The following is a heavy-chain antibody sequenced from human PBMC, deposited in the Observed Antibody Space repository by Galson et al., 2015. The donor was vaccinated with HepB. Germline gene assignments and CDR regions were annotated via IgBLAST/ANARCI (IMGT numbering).Heavy chain of an antibody. Sequence: SVKVSCKASGGTFSSYAISWVRQAPGQGLEWMGGIIPIFGTANYAQKFQGRVTITADKSTSTAYMELSSLRSEDTAVYYCARDQGVLLWFGVSYGMDVWGQGTTVTVSS. D-gene: IGHD3-10*01. CDR1: GGTFSSYA. J-gene: IGHJ6*02. V-gene: IGHV1-69*06. CDR3: ARDQGVLLWFGVSYGMDV. CDR2: IIPIFGTA.